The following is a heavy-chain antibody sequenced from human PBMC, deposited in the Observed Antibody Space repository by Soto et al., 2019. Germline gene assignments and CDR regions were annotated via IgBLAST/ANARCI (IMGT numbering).Heavy chain of an antibody. V-gene: IGHV3-11*01. CDR3: ASGACSWYDCYYDY. D-gene: IGHD6-13*01. J-gene: IGHJ4*02. Sequence: QVQLVESGGGLVKPGGSLRLSCAASGFTFSGDFMTWIRQAPGKGLEWISYISGRGDRIYYADSVKGRFTISRDNAKKSLYLQMNSLRAEDTAVYYCASGACSWYDCYYDYWGQGTLVTVSS. CDR2: ISGRGDRI. CDR1: GFTFSGDF.